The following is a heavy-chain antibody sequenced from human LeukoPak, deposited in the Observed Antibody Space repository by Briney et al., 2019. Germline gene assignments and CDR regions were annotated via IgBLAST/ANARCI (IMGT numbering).Heavy chain of an antibody. V-gene: IGHV1-2*02. CDR2: INPNSGGT. J-gene: IGHJ5*02. D-gene: IGHD6-13*01. CDR3: ARAGYWGRIAAAGNVQTHTNWFDP. Sequence: ASVKVSCKASGYTFTGYYMHWVRQAPGQGLEWMGWINPNSGGTNYAQKFQGRVTMTRDTSISTAYMELSRLRSDDTAVYYCARAGYWGRIAAAGNVQTHTNWFDPWGQGTLVTVSS. CDR1: GYTFTGYY.